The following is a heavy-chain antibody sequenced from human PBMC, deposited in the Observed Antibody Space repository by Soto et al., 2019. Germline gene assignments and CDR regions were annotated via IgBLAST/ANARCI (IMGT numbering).Heavy chain of an antibody. J-gene: IGHJ4*02. D-gene: IGHD6-13*01. Sequence: GASVKVSCKASGYIFSSYGISWVRQAPGQGLEWMGWISAYNGNTNYAEKLQGRVTMTTDTSTSTAYIELRSLRSDDTAVYYCARDSRRIAAAGQFGYWGQGTLVTVSS. CDR1: GYIFSSYG. CDR2: ISAYNGNT. CDR3: ARDSRRIAAAGQFGY. V-gene: IGHV1-18*01.